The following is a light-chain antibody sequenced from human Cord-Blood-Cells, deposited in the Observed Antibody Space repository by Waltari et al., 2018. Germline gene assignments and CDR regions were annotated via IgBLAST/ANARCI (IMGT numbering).Light chain of an antibody. CDR3: CSYAGSYTYV. Sequence: QSALTQPRSVSGSPGQSVNIPCPGTSSDVGGYNYVSWYQQHPGKAPNLMIYDVSKRPSGVPDRFSGSKSGNTASLTISGLQAEDEADYYCCSYAGSYTYVFGTGTKVTVL. J-gene: IGLJ1*01. V-gene: IGLV2-11*01. CDR1: SSDVGGYNY. CDR2: DVS.